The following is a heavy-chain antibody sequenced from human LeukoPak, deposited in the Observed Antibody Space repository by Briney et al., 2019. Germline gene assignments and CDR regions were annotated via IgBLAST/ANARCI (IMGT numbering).Heavy chain of an antibody. CDR1: GYTFTSYG. D-gene: IGHD2-2*01. J-gene: IGHJ6*03. CDR3: ARGPAGYCSSTSCYHYYYYMDV. Sequence: ASVKVSCEASGYTFTSYGISWVRQAPGQGLEWMGWICAYNGNTNYAQKLQGRVTMTTDTSTSTAYMELRSLRSDDTAVYYCARGPAGYCSSTSCYHYYYYMDVWGKGTTVTVSS. V-gene: IGHV1-18*01. CDR2: ICAYNGNT.